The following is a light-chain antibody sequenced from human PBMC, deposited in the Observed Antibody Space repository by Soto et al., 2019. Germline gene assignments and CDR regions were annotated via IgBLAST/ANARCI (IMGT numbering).Light chain of an antibody. CDR3: LQINSYPYT. J-gene: IGKJ2*01. CDR2: AAS. CDR1: QGITTY. V-gene: IGKV1-9*01. Sequence: IQLTQSPSSLPASVGDRVTITCRASQGITTYLAWYQQKPGQAPKLLIYAASALQSGVPSRFSGSGSWTDFTLTISSLQPEDFATYSCLQINSYPYTFGQGTKLEIK.